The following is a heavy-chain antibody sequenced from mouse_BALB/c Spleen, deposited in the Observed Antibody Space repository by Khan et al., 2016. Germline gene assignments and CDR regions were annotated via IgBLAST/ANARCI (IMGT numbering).Heavy chain of an antibody. Sequence: EVQLQESGPGLVKPSQSLSLTCTVTGYSITSDYAWNWIRQFPGNKLEWMGYISYSGSTSYNPSLKSRFSITRDTSKNQFFLQLNSVTTEDTATYYCARTARIKYWGQGTTLTVSS. J-gene: IGHJ2*01. CDR2: ISYSGST. V-gene: IGHV3-2*02. D-gene: IGHD1-2*01. CDR1: GYSITSDYA. CDR3: ARTARIKY.